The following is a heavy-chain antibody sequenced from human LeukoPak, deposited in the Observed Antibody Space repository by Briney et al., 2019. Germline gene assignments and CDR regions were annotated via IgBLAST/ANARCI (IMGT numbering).Heavy chain of an antibody. CDR2: MNPNSGNT. CDR3: ARGKSSGRYKGNWLDP. J-gene: IGHJ5*02. CDR1: GYTFTSYD. V-gene: IGHV1-8*01. D-gene: IGHD6-19*01. Sequence: ASVKVSCKASGYTFTSYDINWVRQATGQGLEWMGWMNPNSGNTGYVQKFQGRVTMTRNTSISTTYMELSSLRSEDTAVYYCARGKSSGRYKGNWLDPWGQGTLVTVSS.